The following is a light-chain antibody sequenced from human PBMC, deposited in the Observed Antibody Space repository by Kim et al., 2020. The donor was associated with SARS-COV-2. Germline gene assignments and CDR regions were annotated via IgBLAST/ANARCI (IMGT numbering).Light chain of an antibody. CDR1: QGVSSW. CDR3: QQYNGYPT. V-gene: IGKV1-5*01. Sequence: SESVGDNVTITCRASQGVSSWLAWYQQKPGKAPKFLIYDAASLESGAPARFSGSVSGTEFTLTISSLQPDDFATYYCQQYNGYPTFGQGTKVEIK. CDR2: DAA. J-gene: IGKJ1*01.